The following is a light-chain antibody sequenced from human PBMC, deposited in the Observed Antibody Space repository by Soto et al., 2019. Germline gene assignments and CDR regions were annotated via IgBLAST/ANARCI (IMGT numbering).Light chain of an antibody. CDR3: QQRRT. Sequence: EIVLTQSPATLSLSPGERATLSCRASQSVSSYLAWYQQKPGQAPRLLIYDAPKRATGIPARFSGSGSGTDFTLTISSLEPEDFAVYYCQQRRTFGQGTKLEIK. CDR2: DAP. J-gene: IGKJ2*01. CDR1: QSVSSY. V-gene: IGKV3-11*01.